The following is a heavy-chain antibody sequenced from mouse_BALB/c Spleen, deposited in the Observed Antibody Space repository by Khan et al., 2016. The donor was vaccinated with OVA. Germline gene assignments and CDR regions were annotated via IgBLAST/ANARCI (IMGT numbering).Heavy chain of an antibody. CDR1: GYTFSSYW. CDR3: ARSDGYYAMDY. Sequence: QVQLKQSGAELMKPGASVKISCKATGYTFSSYWIEWVKQRPGHGLEWIGEILPGSGSTNYNEKFKGKATFTADTSSNTAYMQLSSLTSEDSAVYDCARSDGYYAMDYWGQGTSVTVSS. J-gene: IGHJ4*01. V-gene: IGHV1-9*01. CDR2: ILPGSGST. D-gene: IGHD2-3*01.